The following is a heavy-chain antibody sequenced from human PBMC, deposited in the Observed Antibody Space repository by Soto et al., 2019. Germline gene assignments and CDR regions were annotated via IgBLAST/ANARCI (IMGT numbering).Heavy chain of an antibody. Sequence: SVKVSCKASGGTFSSYAISWVRQAPGQGLEWMGGIIPIFGTANYAQKFQGRVTITADESTSTAYMELSSLRSEDTAVYYCARDWGLYCSSTSCPTTTTSYYYYGMDVWGQGTTVTVSS. V-gene: IGHV1-69*13. CDR3: ARDWGLYCSSTSCPTTTTSYYYYGMDV. D-gene: IGHD2-2*01. J-gene: IGHJ6*02. CDR1: GGTFSSYA. CDR2: IIPIFGTA.